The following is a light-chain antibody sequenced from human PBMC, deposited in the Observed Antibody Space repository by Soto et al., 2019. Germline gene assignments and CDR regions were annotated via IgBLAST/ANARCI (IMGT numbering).Light chain of an antibody. CDR1: QSIRIN. CDR2: AAS. Sequence: DIQLTQSPSSLSTSVGDRVTITCRASQSIRINLNWYQQKARGAPKLLISAASNLQGDVPLRFSGSGSGTEFTLTISSLQPEDFATYYCQQSYSTPYTFGQGTSLEIK. CDR3: QQSYSTPYT. J-gene: IGKJ2*01. V-gene: IGKV1-39*01.